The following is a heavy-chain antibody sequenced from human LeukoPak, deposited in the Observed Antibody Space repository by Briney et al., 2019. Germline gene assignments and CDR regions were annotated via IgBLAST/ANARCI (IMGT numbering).Heavy chain of an antibody. CDR1: GYTFTSYD. CDR3: ARMYSSGWDIDY. V-gene: IGHV1-46*01. D-gene: IGHD6-19*01. J-gene: IGHJ4*02. CDR2: INPSGDST. Sequence: ASVKVSCKASGYTFTSYDMHWVRQAPGQGLEWMGIINPSGDSTSYAQKFQGRVTMTRDTSISTAYMELSRLRSDDTAVYYCARMYSSGWDIDYWGQGTLVTVSS.